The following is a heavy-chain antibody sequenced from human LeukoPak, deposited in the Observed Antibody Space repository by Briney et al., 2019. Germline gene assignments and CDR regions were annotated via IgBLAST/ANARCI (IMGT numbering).Heavy chain of an antibody. D-gene: IGHD2-15*01. J-gene: IGHJ4*02. CDR1: GYTLTELS. Sequence: ASVKVSCKVSGYTLTELSMHWVRQAPGKGLEWMGGFDPEDGETIYAQKLQGRVTMTTDTSTSTAYMELRSLRSDDTAVYYCARDLIRYCSGGSCYPGDYWGQGTLVTVSS. CDR3: ARDLIRYCSGGSCYPGDY. V-gene: IGHV1-24*01. CDR2: FDPEDGET.